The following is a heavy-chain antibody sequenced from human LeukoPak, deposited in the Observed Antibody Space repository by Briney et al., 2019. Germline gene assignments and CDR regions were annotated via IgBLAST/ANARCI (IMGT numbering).Heavy chain of an antibody. D-gene: IGHD6-13*01. CDR2: INHSGST. CDR3: ARLGSSLDD. Sequence: PSETLSLTCAVYGGSFSGYYWSWIRQPPGKGLEWIGEINHSGSTNYNPSLKSRVTISVDTSKNQFSLKLSSVTAADTAVHYCARLGSSLDDWGQGTLVTVSS. CDR1: GGSFSGYY. J-gene: IGHJ4*02. V-gene: IGHV4-34*01.